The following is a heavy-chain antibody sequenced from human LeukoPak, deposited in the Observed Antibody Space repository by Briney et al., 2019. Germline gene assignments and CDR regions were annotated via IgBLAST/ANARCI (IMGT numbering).Heavy chain of an antibody. V-gene: IGHV4-30-4*08. CDR3: ARQFCSGGSCYSGLFDP. J-gene: IGHJ5*02. CDR1: GDSISTGDYY. CDR2: IYYSGST. D-gene: IGHD2-15*01. Sequence: SETLSLTCTVSGDSISTGDYYWSWIRQPPGKGLECIGYIYYSGSTYYNPSLKSRVTISVDRSKNQFSLVLNSVTAADTAVYYCARQFCSGGSCYSGLFDPWGQEPWSPSPQ.